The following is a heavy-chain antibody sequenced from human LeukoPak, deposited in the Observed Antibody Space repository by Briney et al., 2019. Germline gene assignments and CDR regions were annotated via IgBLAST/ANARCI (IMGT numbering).Heavy chain of an antibody. J-gene: IGHJ4*02. CDR2: ISWNSGSI. Sequence: PGGSLRLSCAASGFTFDDYAMHWVRQAPGKGLEWVSGISWNSGSIGYADSVKGRFTISRDNAKNSLYLQMNSLRAEDTAVYYCAKSGQPYGDYLYFDYWGQGTLVTVSS. D-gene: IGHD4-17*01. CDR1: GFTFDDYA. V-gene: IGHV3-9*01. CDR3: AKSGQPYGDYLYFDY.